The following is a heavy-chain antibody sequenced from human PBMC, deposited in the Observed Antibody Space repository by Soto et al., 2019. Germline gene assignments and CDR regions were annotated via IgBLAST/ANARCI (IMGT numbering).Heavy chain of an antibody. D-gene: IGHD3-10*01. CDR3: ASEVHPIGFGELPFGY. J-gene: IGHJ4*02. CDR2: INSDGSST. Sequence: EVQLVESGGGLVQPGGSLRLSCAASGFTFSSYWMHWVRQAPGKGLVWVSRINSDGSSTSYADSVKGRFTISRDNAKNTLYLLMNSLRAEDTAVYYCASEVHPIGFGELPFGYWGQGTLVTVSS. CDR1: GFTFSSYW. V-gene: IGHV3-74*01.